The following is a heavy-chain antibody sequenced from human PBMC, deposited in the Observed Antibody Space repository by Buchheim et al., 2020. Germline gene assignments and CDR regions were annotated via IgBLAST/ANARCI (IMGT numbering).Heavy chain of an antibody. Sequence: QVQLQESGPGLVKPSQTLSLTCSVSGGSISSGDYYWSWIRQPPGKGLEWIGYIYYSGSTYYNPSLKSRVTISIDTSKNQFSLKLRFVTAADTAVYYCARSYDSSGAGSHWFDPWGQGTL. CDR3: ARSYDSSGAGSHWFDP. D-gene: IGHD3-22*01. J-gene: IGHJ5*02. V-gene: IGHV4-30-4*08. CDR2: IYYSGST. CDR1: GGSISSGDYY.